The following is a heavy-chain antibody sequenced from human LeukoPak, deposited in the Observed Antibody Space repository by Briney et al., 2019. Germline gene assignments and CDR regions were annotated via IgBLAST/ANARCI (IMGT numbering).Heavy chain of an antibody. CDR3: ARHKGPGFGEFFDP. V-gene: IGHV4-39*01. CDR2: IYYDGRT. J-gene: IGHJ5*02. D-gene: IGHD3-10*01. Sequence: SETLSLTCTVSGGSITSSSYPWGWIRQPPGKGLEWIGSIYYDGRTYDNPSLRSRLSMSMDRSKKQFSLKLYSMTAADTAVYYCARHKGPGFGEFFDPLGPGKLVTVSS. CDR1: GGSITSSSYP.